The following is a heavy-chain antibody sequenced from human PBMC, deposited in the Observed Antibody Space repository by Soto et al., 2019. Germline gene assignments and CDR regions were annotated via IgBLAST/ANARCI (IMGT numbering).Heavy chain of an antibody. J-gene: IGHJ4*02. Sequence: LLESGGGLVEPGGSLSLSCAASGFTFTKYAMGWVRQAPGKGLELVSSISGRGAGTFYADSVKGRFTISRDNAKKMVYLQMNGLIADDTALYSFAKEALTVAVNNSDSCGQATLVTVSS. CDR3: AKEALTVAVNNSDS. D-gene: IGHD6-19*01. V-gene: IGHV3-23*01. CDR2: ISGRGAGT. CDR1: GFTFTKYA.